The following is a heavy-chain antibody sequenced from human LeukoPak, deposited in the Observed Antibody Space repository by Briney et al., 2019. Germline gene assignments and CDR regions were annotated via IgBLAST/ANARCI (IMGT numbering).Heavy chain of an antibody. CDR2: INGGSVNT. V-gene: IGHV3-23*01. D-gene: IGHD4-11*01. CDR3: AKDLYSNYGPADY. Sequence: GGSLRLSCAASGFTFSSYAMSWVRQAPGKGLEWVSTINGGSVNTHYADSAGGRFTISRDNSKNTLFLQMNSLRDEDTAVYYCAKDLYSNYGPADYWGQGNLVTVSS. CDR1: GFTFSSYA. J-gene: IGHJ4*02.